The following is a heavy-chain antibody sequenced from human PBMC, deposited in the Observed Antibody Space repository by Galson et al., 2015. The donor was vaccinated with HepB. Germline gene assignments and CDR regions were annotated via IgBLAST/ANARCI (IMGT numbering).Heavy chain of an antibody. CDR2: INHSGST. Sequence: SETLSLTCAVYGGSFSGYYWSWIRQPPGKGLEWIGEINHSGSTNYNPSLKSRVTISVDTSKNQFSLKLSSVTAADTAVYYCAAAGTGYWGQGTLVTVSS. CDR1: GGSFSGYY. D-gene: IGHD6-13*01. CDR3: AAAGTGY. J-gene: IGHJ4*02. V-gene: IGHV4-34*01.